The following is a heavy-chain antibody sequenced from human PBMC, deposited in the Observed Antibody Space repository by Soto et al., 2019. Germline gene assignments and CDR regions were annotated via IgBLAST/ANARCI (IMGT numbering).Heavy chain of an antibody. D-gene: IGHD5-18*01. CDR2: ISYDGSNK. Sequence: PGGSLRLSCAASGFTFSSYGMHWVRQAPGKGLEWVAVISYDGSNKYYADSVKGRFTISRDNSKNTLYLQMNSLRAEDTAVYYCAKENGTATEGALDYWGQGTLVTVSS. J-gene: IGHJ4*02. V-gene: IGHV3-30*18. CDR1: GFTFSSYG. CDR3: AKENGTATEGALDY.